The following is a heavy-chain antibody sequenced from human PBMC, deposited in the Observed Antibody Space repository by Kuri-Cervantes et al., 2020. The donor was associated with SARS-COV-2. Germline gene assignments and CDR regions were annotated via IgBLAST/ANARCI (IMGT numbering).Heavy chain of an antibody. CDR3: ASDLTTVTRHHYYYGMDV. D-gene: IGHD4-11*01. CDR2: IIPTFGTA. J-gene: IGHJ6*02. Sequence: SVKVSCKASGGILNTYALTWVRQAPGQGLEWMGGIIPTFGTANYAQKFRGRVTITADESTSTAYMELNSLRSDDTAVYYCASDLTTVTRHHYYYGMDVWGQGTTVTVSS. V-gene: IGHV1-69*13. CDR1: GGILNTYA.